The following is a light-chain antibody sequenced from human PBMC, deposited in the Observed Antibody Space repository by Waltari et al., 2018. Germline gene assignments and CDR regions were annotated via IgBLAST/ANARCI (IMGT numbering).Light chain of an antibody. Sequence: YALTQPASVSGSPGQSIPISSTGTSSHVDARDHLPWYQQHPGKAPKLIISDVSRRPSGVSNRFSGPKSGNTASLTISGLQAEDEADDSCGSKTPGGMVVFGGGTKLAVL. J-gene: IGLJ2*01. CDR3: GSKTPGGMVV. CDR1: SSHVDARDH. V-gene: IGLV2-14*03. CDR2: DVS.